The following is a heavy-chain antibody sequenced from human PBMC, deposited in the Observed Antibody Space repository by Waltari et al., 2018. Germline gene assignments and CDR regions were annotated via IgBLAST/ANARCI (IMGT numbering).Heavy chain of an antibody. Sequence: VQLQESGPGLVKPSGTLLLTCSAAGGSISGHYWAWMRQPAGKGLEWNGRIYTSGSASYNPSLKSRVTMSVDTSKNQFSLKVSSVTAADTAVYYCASSMTGYFDYWGQGVLVTVSS. CDR3: ASSMTGYFDY. D-gene: IGHD3-9*01. CDR1: GGSISGHY. J-gene: IGHJ4*02. V-gene: IGHV4-4*07. CDR2: IYTSGSA.